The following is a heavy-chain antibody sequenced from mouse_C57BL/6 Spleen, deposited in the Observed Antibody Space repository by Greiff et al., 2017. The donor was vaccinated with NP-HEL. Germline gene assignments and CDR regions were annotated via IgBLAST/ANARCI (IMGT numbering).Heavy chain of an antibody. CDR2: IYPGDGDT. D-gene: IGHD1-1*01. CDR1: GYAFSSSW. CDR3: ARYPSYGTPSFDY. V-gene: IGHV1-82*01. Sequence: QVQLKQSGPELVKPGASVKISCKASGYAFSSSWMNWVKQRPGKGLEWIGRIYPGDGDTNYNGKFKGKATLTADKSSSKAYMQLSSLTSEDSAVYFCARYPSYGTPSFDYWGQGPPPPVPS. J-gene: IGHJ2*01.